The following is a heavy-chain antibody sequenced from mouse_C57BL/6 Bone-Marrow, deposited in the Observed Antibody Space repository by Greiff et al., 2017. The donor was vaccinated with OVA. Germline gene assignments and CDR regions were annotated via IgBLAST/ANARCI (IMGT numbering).Heavy chain of an antibody. CDR1: GYSITSGYY. V-gene: IGHV3-6*01. CDR2: ISYDGSN. CDR3: ARDPGPYYFDY. Sequence: EVKLQESGPGLVKPSQSLSLTCSVTGYSITSGYYWNWIRQFPGNKLEWMGYISYDGSNNYNPSLKNRISITRDTSKNQFFLKLNSVTTEDTATYYCARDPGPYYFDYWGQGTTLTVSS. J-gene: IGHJ2*01.